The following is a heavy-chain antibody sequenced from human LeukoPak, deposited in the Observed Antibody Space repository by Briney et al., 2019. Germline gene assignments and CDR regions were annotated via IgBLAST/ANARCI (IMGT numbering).Heavy chain of an antibody. Sequence: SVKVSCKASGGTFSSYAISWVRQAPGQGLEWMGGIIPIFGTANYAQKFQGRVTITTDESTSTAYMELSSLRSEDTAVYYCARDRPDYGSGSPTIGFDYWGQGTLVTVSS. CDR2: IIPIFGTA. J-gene: IGHJ4*02. V-gene: IGHV1-69*05. CDR3: ARDRPDYGSGSPTIGFDY. CDR1: GGTFSSYA. D-gene: IGHD3-10*01.